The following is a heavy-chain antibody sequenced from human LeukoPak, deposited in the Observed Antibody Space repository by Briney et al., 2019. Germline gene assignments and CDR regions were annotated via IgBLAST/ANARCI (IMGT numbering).Heavy chain of an antibody. CDR1: GGTFSSYA. V-gene: IGHV1-69*13. CDR3: ARDRRGYYGSGSNTAYYFDY. CDR2: IIPIFGTA. Sequence: ASVKVSCKASGGTFSSYAISWVRQAPGQGLEWMGGIIPIFGTANYAQKFQGRVTITADESTSTAYMELSSLRSEDTAVYYCARDRRGYYGSGSNTAYYFDYWGQGTLVTVSS. D-gene: IGHD3-10*01. J-gene: IGHJ4*02.